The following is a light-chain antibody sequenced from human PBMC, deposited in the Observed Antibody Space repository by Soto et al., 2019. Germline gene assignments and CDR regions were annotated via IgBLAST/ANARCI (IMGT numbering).Light chain of an antibody. V-gene: IGLV2-8*01. CDR1: SSDVGDYNY. CDR2: EVS. CDR3: SSNAGSNNLV. Sequence: QSALTQPPSASGTPGQSGTIPCTGTSSDVGDYNYVSWYQQHPGKAPKLVIYEVSRRPSGVPDRFSGSKSGNTASLTVSGLQAEDEADYYCSSNAGSNNLVFGGGTKLTVL. J-gene: IGLJ2*01.